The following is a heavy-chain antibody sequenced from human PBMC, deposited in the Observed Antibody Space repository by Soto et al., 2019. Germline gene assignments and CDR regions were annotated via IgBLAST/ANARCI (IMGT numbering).Heavy chain of an antibody. V-gene: IGHV2-5*02. CDR2: IYSDNDK. CDR1: GFSLSTSGVG. CDR3: VHSRCGGDCLQSYPSHYYYGMDV. J-gene: IGHJ6*02. D-gene: IGHD2-21*02. Sequence: QITLKESGPTLVKPTQTLTLTCTFSGFSLSTSGVGVGWIRQPPGKALEWLALIYSDNDKRYSPSLQSRLTITKDTSKNQVVLTMSNMDPVDTATYYCVHSRCGGDCLQSYPSHYYYGMDVWGQGTTVTVSS.